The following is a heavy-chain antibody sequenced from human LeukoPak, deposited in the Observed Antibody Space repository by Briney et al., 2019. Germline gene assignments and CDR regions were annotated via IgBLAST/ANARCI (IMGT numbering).Heavy chain of an antibody. CDR2: IYYSRNT. D-gene: IGHD3-3*01. CDR1: GDSISSRTYF. CDR3: ARGATDRITIFGVVIRGIGRFDY. Sequence: SETLSLTCTVSGDSISSRTYFWGWIRQPPGKGLEWIGSIYYSRNTYYNTSLKSRVTISVDTSKNQFSLKLSSVTAADTAVYYCARGATDRITIFGVVIRGIGRFDYWGQGTLVTVSS. J-gene: IGHJ4*02. V-gene: IGHV4-39*07.